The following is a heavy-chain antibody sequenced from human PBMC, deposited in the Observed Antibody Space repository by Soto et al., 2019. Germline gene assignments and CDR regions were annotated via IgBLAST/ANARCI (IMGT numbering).Heavy chain of an antibody. Sequence: SYSPSLTCTASGGCMMSRSYYWGLIHQPPGKGLEWIGSIYYSGSTYYNPSLKSRVTISVDTSKNQFSLKLSSVTAADTAVYYCARRGSTRQSPYFQHWGQGTLVPVSS. V-gene: IGHV4-39*01. D-gene: IGHD2-2*01. J-gene: IGHJ1*01. CDR2: IYYSGST. CDR1: GGCMMSRSYY. CDR3: ARRGSTRQSPYFQH.